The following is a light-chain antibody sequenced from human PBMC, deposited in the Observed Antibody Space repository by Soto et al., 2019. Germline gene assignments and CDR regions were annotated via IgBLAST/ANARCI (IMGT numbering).Light chain of an antibody. J-gene: IGKJ4*01. V-gene: IGKV1-39*01. CDR2: AAS. CDR1: QSISSY. CDR3: QQSYSTPPT. Sequence: DIQITPSPSSLSASVGDRVTITCRASQSISSYLNWYQQKPGKAPKLLIYAASSLQSGAPSRFSGSGSGTDFTLTISSLQPEDFATYYCQQSYSTPPTLGGGTKVDIK.